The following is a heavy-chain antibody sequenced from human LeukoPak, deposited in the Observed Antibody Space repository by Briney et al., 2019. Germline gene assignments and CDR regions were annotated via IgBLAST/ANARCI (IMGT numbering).Heavy chain of an antibody. CDR1: GDSVSSNSVT. CDR2: TNYRSTWYN. D-gene: IGHD2-2*01. V-gene: IGHV6-1*01. Sequence: SGPGLVKSSQTLSLTCAISGDSVSSNSVTWNWIRQSPSRGLEWLGRTNYRSTWYNDYAVSVRGRITVNPDTSKNQFSLHLNSVTPEDTAVYYCARRLTQYDCFDPWGQGILVTVSS. CDR3: ARRLTQYDCFDP. J-gene: IGHJ5*02.